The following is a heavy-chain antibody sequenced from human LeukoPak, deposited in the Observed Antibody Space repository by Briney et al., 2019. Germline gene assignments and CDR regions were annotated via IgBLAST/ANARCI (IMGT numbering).Heavy chain of an antibody. D-gene: IGHD3-3*01. V-gene: IGHV3-23*01. J-gene: IGHJ4*02. CDR2: ISGSGGST. Sequence: PGGSLRLSCAASGFTFSSYAMSWVRQAPGKGLEWVSAISGSGGSTYYADSVKGRFTISRDNSKNTLHLQMNSLRAEDTAVYYCAKDLYYDFWSGYFNWGQGTLVTVSS. CDR3: AKDLYYDFWSGYFN. CDR1: GFTFSSYA.